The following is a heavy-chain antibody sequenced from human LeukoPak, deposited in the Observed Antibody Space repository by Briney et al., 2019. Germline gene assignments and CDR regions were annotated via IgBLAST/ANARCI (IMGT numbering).Heavy chain of an antibody. CDR1: GGSISSGDYY. CDR2: IYYSGST. J-gene: IGHJ4*02. Sequence: PSQTLSLTCTVSGGSISSGDYYWSWIRQPPGTGLEWIGYIYYSGSTNYNPSLKSRVTISVDTSKNQFSLKLSSVTAADTAVYYCARGLEYSSLRFDYWGQGTLVTVSS. D-gene: IGHD6-6*01. V-gene: IGHV4-61*08. CDR3: ARGLEYSSLRFDY.